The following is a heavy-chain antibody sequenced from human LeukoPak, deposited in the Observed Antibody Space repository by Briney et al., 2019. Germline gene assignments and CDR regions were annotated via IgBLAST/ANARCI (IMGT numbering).Heavy chain of an antibody. V-gene: IGHV4-39*07. CDR3: AREIHGTPAFDY. Sequence: KPSDTLSLTCTVSGGSTSSSSYYWGWIRQPPGKGLEWIGSIYHSGSTYYNPSLKSRVTISVDTSMNQFSLKLSSVTAADTAVYYCAREIHGTPAFDYWGQGTLVTVSS. CDR2: IYHSGST. CDR1: GGSTSSSSYY. D-gene: IGHD1-1*01. J-gene: IGHJ4*02.